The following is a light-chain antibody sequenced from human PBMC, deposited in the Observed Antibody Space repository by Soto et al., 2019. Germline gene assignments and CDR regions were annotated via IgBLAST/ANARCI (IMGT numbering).Light chain of an antibody. CDR3: QQYYDWPRT. J-gene: IGKJ1*01. V-gene: IGKV3-15*01. Sequence: DTVMTQSPVTLSVSPGERVTLSCRASQDVISNLAWYQQKRGQAPRVLIYGASTRATGVPDRFSGSGSGTAFTLTITSLQSEDSAVYYSQQYYDWPRTFGQGTNVEI. CDR1: QDVISN. CDR2: GAS.